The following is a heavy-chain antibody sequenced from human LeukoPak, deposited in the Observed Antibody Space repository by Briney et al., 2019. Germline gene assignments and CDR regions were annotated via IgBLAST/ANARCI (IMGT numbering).Heavy chain of an antibody. V-gene: IGHV5-51*01. CDR3: ARQVLARDAFDI. J-gene: IGHJ3*02. CDR2: IYPADSDT. Sequence: GESLKISCKGSGNSFSNYWIGWVRQMPGKGLEWMGIIYPADSDTRYSPSFQGQVTISADKSITTAYLQWNSLKASDTAIYYCARQVLARDAFDIWGQGTMVTVSS. CDR1: GNSFSNYW.